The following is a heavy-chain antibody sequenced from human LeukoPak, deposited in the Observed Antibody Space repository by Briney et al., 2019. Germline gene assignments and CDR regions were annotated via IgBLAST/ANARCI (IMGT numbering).Heavy chain of an antibody. CDR2: ISGSGGST. D-gene: IGHD5-18*01. CDR1: GLTFSTYA. J-gene: IGHJ4*02. Sequence: PGGSLRLSCAASGLTFSTYAMTWVRQAPGKGLEWVSTISGSGGSTYYADSVKGRFTISRDNSKNTLYLQMDSLRAEDTAVYYCAGGSSFGDYWGQGTLVTVSS. V-gene: IGHV3-23*01. CDR3: AGGSSFGDY.